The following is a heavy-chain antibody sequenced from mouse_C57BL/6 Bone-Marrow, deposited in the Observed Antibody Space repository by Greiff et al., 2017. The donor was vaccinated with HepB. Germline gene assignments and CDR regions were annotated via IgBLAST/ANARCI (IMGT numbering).Heavy chain of an antibody. CDR1: GFTFSDYY. J-gene: IGHJ1*03. V-gene: IGHV5-16*01. CDR3: ARGYFDV. CDR2: INYDGSST. Sequence: DVKLVESEGGLVQPGRSMKLSCTASGFTFSDYYMAWVRQVPEKGLEWVANINYDGSSTYYLDSLKSRFIISRDNAKNILYLQMSSLKSEDTATYYCARGYFDVWGTGTTVTVSS.